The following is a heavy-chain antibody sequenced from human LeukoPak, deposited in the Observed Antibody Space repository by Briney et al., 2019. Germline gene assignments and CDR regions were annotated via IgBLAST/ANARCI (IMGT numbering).Heavy chain of an antibody. CDR2: IIPIFGTA. V-gene: IGHV1-69*06. CDR1: GYTFTNYG. D-gene: IGHD2-15*01. CDR3: ARGFVVGGATTRGGWFDP. Sequence: ASVKVSCKASGYTFTNYGVSWVRQAPGQGLEWMGRIIPIFGTANYAQKFQGRVTITADKSTSTAYMELSSLRSEDTAVYYCARGFVVGGATTRGGWFDPWGQGTLVTVSS. J-gene: IGHJ5*02.